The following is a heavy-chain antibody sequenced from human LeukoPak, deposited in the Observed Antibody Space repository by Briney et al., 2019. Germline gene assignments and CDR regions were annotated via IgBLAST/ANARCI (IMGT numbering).Heavy chain of an antibody. CDR2: IFCGGSS. CDR3: ARHDFWSGYPAGD. V-gene: IGHV4-39*01. J-gene: IGHJ4*02. D-gene: IGHD3-3*01. Sequence: SETLSLTCTVSGDSIYNSDYYWGWIRRPPGKGLEWIGSIFCGGSSYYNPSLESRVTISVDTSKNQFSLKLSSVTAADTAVYYCARHDFWSGYPAGDWGQGTLVTVSS. CDR1: GDSIYNSDYY.